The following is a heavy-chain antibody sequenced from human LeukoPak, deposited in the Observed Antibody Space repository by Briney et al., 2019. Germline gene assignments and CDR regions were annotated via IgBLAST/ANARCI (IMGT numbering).Heavy chain of an antibody. V-gene: IGHV1-46*01. CDR1: GYTFTNHV. Sequence: ASVEVSCKASGYTFTNHVINWVRQAPGQGLEWMGIINPSGGSTSYAQKFQGRVTMTRDTSTSTVYMELSSLRSEDTAVYYCARGGPPFDPWGQGTLVTVSS. J-gene: IGHJ5*02. CDR3: ARGGPPFDP. CDR2: INPSGGST. D-gene: IGHD3-16*01.